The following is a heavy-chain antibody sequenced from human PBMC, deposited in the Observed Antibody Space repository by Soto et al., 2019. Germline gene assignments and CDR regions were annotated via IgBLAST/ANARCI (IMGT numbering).Heavy chain of an antibody. J-gene: IGHJ6*02. CDR1: GYTFTSYG. CDR2: ISAYNGNT. V-gene: IGHV1-18*01. D-gene: IGHD6-13*01. Sequence: ASVKVSCKASGYTFTSYGISWVRQAPGQGLEWMGWISAYNGNTNYAQKLQGRVTMTTDTSTSTAYMELRSLRSDDTAVYYCARYEGAAGPPYYYYGMDVWGQGTTVTVS. CDR3: ARYEGAAGPPYYYYGMDV.